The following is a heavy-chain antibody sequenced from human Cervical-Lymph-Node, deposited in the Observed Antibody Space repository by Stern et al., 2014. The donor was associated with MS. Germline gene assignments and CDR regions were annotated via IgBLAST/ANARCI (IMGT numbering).Heavy chain of an antibody. CDR3: ARDPSTTASDWFFDL. V-gene: IGHV4-59*02. Sequence: QVQLVESGPGLVKPSETLSLTCTVSGGAVSDYYWTWIRQRPGKGLGWIGYISDTGTTNYNPSLHSRVTITLDTSQNQVSLRLRSVTAADTAVYYCARDPSTTASDWFFDLWGRGSLVTVSS. CDR2: ISDTGTT. CDR1: GGAVSDYY. J-gene: IGHJ2*01. D-gene: IGHD2-21*02.